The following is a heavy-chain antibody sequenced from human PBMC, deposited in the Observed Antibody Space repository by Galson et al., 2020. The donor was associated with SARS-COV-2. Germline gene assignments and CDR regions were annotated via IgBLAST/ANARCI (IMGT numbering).Heavy chain of an antibody. Sequence: SLKISCAASTFTFEHYAMHWVRLAPGKGLEWVSGINWNSGSIGYADSVKGRFTISRDNANNSLYLQMNSLRAEDTALYYCVKDIGDYYDTSGYYGAFDLWGQGTLVTVS. CDR3: VKDIGDYYDTSGYYGAFDL. J-gene: IGHJ3*01. V-gene: IGHV3-9*01. CDR1: TFTFEHYA. D-gene: IGHD3-22*01. CDR2: INWNSGSI.